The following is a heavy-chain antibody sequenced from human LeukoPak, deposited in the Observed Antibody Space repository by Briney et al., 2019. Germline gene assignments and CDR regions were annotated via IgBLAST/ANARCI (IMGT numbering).Heavy chain of an antibody. D-gene: IGHD2-2*01. CDR1: GGTFISYA. CDR2: IIPIFGTA. V-gene: IGHV1-69*05. J-gene: IGHJ4*02. Sequence: AVKVSFKASGGTFISYAISWVRQAPGQGLEWMGGIIPIFGTANYAQKFQGRVTITTDESTSTAYMELSSLRSEDTAVYHCALYGCSASCYSHFDRRRQGALPTVPS. CDR3: ALYGCSASCYSHFDR.